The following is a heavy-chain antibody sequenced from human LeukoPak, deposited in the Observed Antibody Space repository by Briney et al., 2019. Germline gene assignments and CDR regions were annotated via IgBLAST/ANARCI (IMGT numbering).Heavy chain of an antibody. CDR3: ASTVGGSETYYNDH. Sequence: GMSLRLSCAASGFTFRNYGMHWVRQAPGKGLEWVAIIWYDGSNKYYADSVKGRFTVSRDNSKNTLYLQMNSLRAEDTAVYYCASTVGGSETYYNDHWGRGTLVSVSS. CDR1: GFTFRNYG. J-gene: IGHJ4*02. V-gene: IGHV3-33*01. D-gene: IGHD3-10*01. CDR2: IWYDGSNK.